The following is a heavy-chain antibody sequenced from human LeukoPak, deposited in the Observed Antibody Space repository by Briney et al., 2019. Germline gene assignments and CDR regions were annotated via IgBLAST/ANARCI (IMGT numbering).Heavy chain of an antibody. D-gene: IGHD4-17*01. V-gene: IGHV4-39*07. CDR1: GGSITSSSYY. CDR2: VYYSGNT. CDR3: TREYGFMTTVFHAFDI. J-gene: IGHJ3*02. Sequence: SETLSLTCTVSGGSITSSSYYWGWIRQPPGKGLEWIGSVYYSGNTYYNSSLKSRVTISVDTSKNQFSLKLSSVTAADTAIHYCTREYGFMTTVFHAFDIWGQGTMVAVSS.